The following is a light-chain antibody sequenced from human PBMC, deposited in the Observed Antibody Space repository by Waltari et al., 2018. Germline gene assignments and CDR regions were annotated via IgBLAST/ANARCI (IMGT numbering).Light chain of an antibody. CDR2: EDT. Sequence: QSVLTQPPSVSAAPGQRVTIPCSGGSSNLGKNYVSWYRQFPGSAPKLLIYEDTELPAGVPGRFSGSKSGTSATLDITGLQPGDEAEYYCGTWDSSLSGAVFGGGTLLTVL. CDR3: GTWDSSLSGAV. CDR1: SSNLGKNY. V-gene: IGLV1-51*02. J-gene: IGLJ7*01.